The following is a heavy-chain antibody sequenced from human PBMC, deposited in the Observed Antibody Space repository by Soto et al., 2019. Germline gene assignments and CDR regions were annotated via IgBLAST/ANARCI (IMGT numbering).Heavy chain of an antibody. D-gene: IGHD1-1*01. CDR2: TYYRSKWSS. CDR1: GDSLFSNGVA. J-gene: IGHJ6*02. V-gene: IGHV6-1*01. CDR3: ARGRYSAMDV. Sequence: QVQLQQSGPGLVKPSQTLSLTCAISGDSLFSNGVAWNWIRQSPSRGLEWLGRTYYRSKWSSDYAVSGKSRITVNPDTSKSQFSLQLNSVSPEDSGVYYCARGRYSAMDVWGQGITVTVSS.